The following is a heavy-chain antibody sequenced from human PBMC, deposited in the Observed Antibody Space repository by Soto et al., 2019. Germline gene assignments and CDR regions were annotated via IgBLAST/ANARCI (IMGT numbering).Heavy chain of an antibody. J-gene: IGHJ4*02. V-gene: IGHV3-21*01. CDR1: GFTFSSYS. CDR2: ISSSSSYI. D-gene: IGHD1-26*01. Sequence: GESLKISCAASGFTFSSYSMNWVRQAPGKGLEWVSSISSSSSYIYYADSVKGRFTISRDNAKNSLYLQMNSLRAEDTAVYYCARDRSGSYFTNFDYWGQGTLVTVSS. CDR3: ARDRSGSYFTNFDY.